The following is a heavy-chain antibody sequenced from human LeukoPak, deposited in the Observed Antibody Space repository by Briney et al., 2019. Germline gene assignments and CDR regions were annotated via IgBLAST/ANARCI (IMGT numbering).Heavy chain of an antibody. D-gene: IGHD2-2*01. CDR3: ARRTNIVVVPAATPQRASPYFYYNYMDV. CDR2: ISAYNGNT. V-gene: IGHV1-18*01. Sequence: ASVKVSCKASGYTFTSYGISWVRQAPGQGLEWMGWISAYNGNTNYAQKLQGRVTMTTDTSTSTAYMELRSLRSDDTAVYYCARRTNIVVVPAATPQRASPYFYYNYMDVWGKGTTVTVSS. CDR1: GYTFTSYG. J-gene: IGHJ6*03.